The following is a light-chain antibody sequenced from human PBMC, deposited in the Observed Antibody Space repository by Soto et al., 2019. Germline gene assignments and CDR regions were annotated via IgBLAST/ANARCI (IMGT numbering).Light chain of an antibody. CDR1: QSVDIY. CDR3: QQRGTWPPRIT. Sequence: EIVLTQSPATLSLSPGERATLSCRASQSVDIYLAWYQHKIGQSPRLLIYDVSTRAPGIPSRFSGSGSGTDFTLTISSLEPEDFALYYCQQRGTWPPRITFGQGTRLEIK. V-gene: IGKV3-11*01. CDR2: DVS. J-gene: IGKJ5*01.